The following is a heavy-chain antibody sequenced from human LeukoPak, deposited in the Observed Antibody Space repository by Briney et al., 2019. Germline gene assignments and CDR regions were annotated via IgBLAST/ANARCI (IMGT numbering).Heavy chain of an antibody. Sequence: ASVKVSCQVSGYTLTELFMHWVRQAAGKGLAWMGGFDLEDGETIYAQKFQGRVTMTEDTSTDTAYMELSSLRSEDTAVYYCATGGDYRPLGYWGQGTLVTVSS. CDR3: ATGGDYRPLGY. CDR1: GYTLTELF. J-gene: IGHJ4*02. V-gene: IGHV1-24*01. D-gene: IGHD4-17*01. CDR2: FDLEDGET.